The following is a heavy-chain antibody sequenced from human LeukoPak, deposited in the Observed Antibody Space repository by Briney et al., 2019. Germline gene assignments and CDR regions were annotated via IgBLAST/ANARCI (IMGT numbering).Heavy chain of an antibody. D-gene: IGHD2-21*01. Sequence: GSLRLSCTTSGFTFSTYGMHWVRQAPGKGLEWLTYIRFDGSEKYYADSMKGRITISRDNSKNTVSLQMTSLRAEDTAIYYCGKDRLGDWSIDYWGQGTLVTVSS. CDR2: IRFDGSEK. J-gene: IGHJ4*02. V-gene: IGHV3-30*02. CDR1: GFTFSTYG. CDR3: GKDRLGDWSIDY.